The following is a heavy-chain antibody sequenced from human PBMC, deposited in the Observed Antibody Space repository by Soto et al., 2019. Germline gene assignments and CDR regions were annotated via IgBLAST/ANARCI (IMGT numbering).Heavy chain of an antibody. J-gene: IGHJ4*02. D-gene: IGHD4-17*01. Sequence: SETLSLTCTVXGGSISSYYWSWIRQPPGKGLEWIGYIYYSGSTNYNPSLKSRVTISVDTSKNQFSLKLSSVTAADTAVYYCARVYGDCFDYWGQGTLVTVSS. CDR1: GGSISSYY. CDR2: IYYSGST. V-gene: IGHV4-59*01. CDR3: ARVYGDCFDY.